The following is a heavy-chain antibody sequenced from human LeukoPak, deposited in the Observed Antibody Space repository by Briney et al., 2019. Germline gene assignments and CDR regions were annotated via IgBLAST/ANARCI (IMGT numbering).Heavy chain of an antibody. J-gene: IGHJ4*02. D-gene: IGHD3-22*01. V-gene: IGHV4-39*01. CDR1: GGSISGSSYY. CDR3: ARAYYYDSSGYRPNYFDY. CDR2: IYYSGST. Sequence: PSETLSLTCTVSGGSISGSSYYWGWIRQPPGKGLEWIGSIYYSGSTYYNPSLKSRVTISVDTSKNQFSLKLSSVTAADTAVYYCARAYYYDSSGYRPNYFDYWGQGTLVTVSS.